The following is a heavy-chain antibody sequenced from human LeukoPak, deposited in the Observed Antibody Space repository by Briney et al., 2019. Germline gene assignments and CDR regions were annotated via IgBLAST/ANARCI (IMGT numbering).Heavy chain of an antibody. J-gene: IGHJ4*02. CDR3: TGDQLGASDGIDY. CDR1: GFTFTNAW. D-gene: IGHD3-16*01. Sequence: GGSLRLSCAASGFTFTNAWLGWVRQAPWKGLEWVGLIKSGGATDYAAPVKGRFTISRDDSKNTVYLQMNSLKTEDTALYYCTGDQLGASDGIDYWGQGTLVTVSS. V-gene: IGHV3-15*01. CDR2: IKSGGAT.